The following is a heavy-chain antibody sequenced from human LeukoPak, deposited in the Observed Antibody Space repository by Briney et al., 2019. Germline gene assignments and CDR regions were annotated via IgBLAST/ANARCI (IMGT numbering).Heavy chain of an antibody. CDR1: GFTFSSYA. D-gene: IGHD4-17*01. J-gene: IGHJ4*02. V-gene: IGHV3-23*01. CDR3: AKGGGSTVTTSH. CDR2: ISDSGDYT. Sequence: PGGSLRLSCAGSGFTFSSYAMSWVRQAPGQGLEWVSVISDSGDYTSYADSVRGRFTISRDNSRDTLYLQMISLRPEDTAVYYCAKGGGSTVTTSHWGQGTLVTVSS.